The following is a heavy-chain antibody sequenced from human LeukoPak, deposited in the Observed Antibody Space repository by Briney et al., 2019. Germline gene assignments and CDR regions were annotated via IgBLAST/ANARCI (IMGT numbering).Heavy chain of an antibody. D-gene: IGHD3-22*01. CDR2: HSGST. V-gene: IGHV4-30-2*04. CDR3: ARRVHYYDTSGYSYYFDY. Sequence: HSGSTYYNPSLKSRVTISVDTSKTHFSLKLSSVTAADTAVYYCARRVHYYDTSGYSYYFDYWGQGTLVTASS. J-gene: IGHJ4*02.